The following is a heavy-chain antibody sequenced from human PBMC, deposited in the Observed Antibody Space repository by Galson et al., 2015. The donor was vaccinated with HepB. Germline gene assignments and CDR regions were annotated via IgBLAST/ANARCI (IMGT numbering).Heavy chain of an antibody. Sequence: SLRLSCAASGFTFSSYSMNWVRQAPGKGLEWVSYISSSSSTIYYADSVKGRFTISRDNAKNSLYLQMNSLRDEDTAVYYCARVGYYDSSGYYPYYYYYGMDVWGQGTTVTVSS. D-gene: IGHD3-22*01. CDR2: ISSSSSTI. CDR3: ARVGYYDSSGYYPYYYYYGMDV. J-gene: IGHJ6*02. CDR1: GFTFSSYS. V-gene: IGHV3-48*02.